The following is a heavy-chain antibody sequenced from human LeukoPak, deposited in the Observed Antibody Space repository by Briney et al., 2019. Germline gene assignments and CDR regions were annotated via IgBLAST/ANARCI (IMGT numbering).Heavy chain of an antibody. CDR2: IKQDGSEK. Sequence: PGGSLRLSCAASGFTFSSYWMSWVRQAPGKGLEWVANIKQDGSEKYYVDSVKGRFTISRDNAKNSLYLQMNSLRAEDTAVYYCARVAYAIFHYFDYWGQRTLVTVSS. CDR3: ARVAYAIFHYFDY. V-gene: IGHV3-7*01. CDR1: GFTFSSYW. J-gene: IGHJ4*02. D-gene: IGHD2-8*01.